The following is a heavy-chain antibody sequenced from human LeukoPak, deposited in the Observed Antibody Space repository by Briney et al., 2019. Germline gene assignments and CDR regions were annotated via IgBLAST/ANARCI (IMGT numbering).Heavy chain of an antibody. CDR2: ISAYNGNT. V-gene: IGHV1-18*01. Sequence: ASVKVSCKASGYTFTSYGISWVRQAPGQGIEWMGWISAYNGNTNYAQKLPGRVTMTTDTSTSTAYMELRSLRSDDTAVYYCARGDDSSGYYPLGYWGQGTLVTVSS. J-gene: IGHJ4*02. CDR3: ARGDDSSGYYPLGY. D-gene: IGHD3-22*01. CDR1: GYTFTSYG.